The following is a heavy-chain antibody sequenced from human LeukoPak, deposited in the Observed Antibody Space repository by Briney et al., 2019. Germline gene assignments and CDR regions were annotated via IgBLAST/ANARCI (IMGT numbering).Heavy chain of an antibody. D-gene: IGHD4-23*01. Sequence: GGSLRLSCAASGFRFNTFWMSWVRQAPGKGLEWVANIKQDGNEKYYADSVKGRFTISRDNANNSLFLQMNSLRAEDTAVYYCARGGVSVGGNFDYWGQGTLVTVSS. CDR2: IKQDGNEK. V-gene: IGHV3-7*01. CDR1: GFRFNTFW. CDR3: ARGGVSVGGNFDY. J-gene: IGHJ4*02.